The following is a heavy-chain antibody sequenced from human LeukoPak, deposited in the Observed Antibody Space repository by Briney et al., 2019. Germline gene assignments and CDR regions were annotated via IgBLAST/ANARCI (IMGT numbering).Heavy chain of an antibody. V-gene: IGHV4-30-2*01. CDR3: ASNRRRDGYNEWYFDY. Sequence: SETLSLTCTVSGGSISSGSFYSYWIRQPPGKGLEWIGYIYHTGSTYYNPSLKSRVIISVDTSKNQFSLKLGSVTAADTAVYYCASNRRRDGYNEWYFDYWGQGTLVTVSS. D-gene: IGHD5-24*01. J-gene: IGHJ4*02. CDR1: GGSISSGSFY. CDR2: IYHTGST.